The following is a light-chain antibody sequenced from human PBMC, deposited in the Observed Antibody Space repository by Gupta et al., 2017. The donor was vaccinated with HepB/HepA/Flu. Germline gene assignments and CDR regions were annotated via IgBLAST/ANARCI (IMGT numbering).Light chain of an antibody. Sequence: EIVLTQSPATLSLSPGERATLSCRASQSVSSYLAWYQQKPGQAPRLLIYDASNRATGIPARFSGSGSGTDFTLTSSSLEPEDFAVYYWQQRSNLQTFGQGTKVEIK. CDR2: DAS. CDR3: QQRSNLQT. V-gene: IGKV3-11*01. J-gene: IGKJ1*01. CDR1: QSVSSY.